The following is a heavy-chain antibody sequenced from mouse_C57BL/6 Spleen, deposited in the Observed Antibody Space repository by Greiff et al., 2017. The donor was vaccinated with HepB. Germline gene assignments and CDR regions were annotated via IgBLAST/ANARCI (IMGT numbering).Heavy chain of an antibody. Sequence: VQLQQSGPELVKPGASVKISCKASGYAFSSSWMNWVKQRPGKGLEWIGRIYPGDGDTNYNGKFKGKATLTADKSSSTAYMQLSSLTSEDSAVYFCARWEFTTVVDWYCDVWGTGTTVTVSS. D-gene: IGHD1-1*01. CDR1: GYAFSSSW. V-gene: IGHV1-82*01. J-gene: IGHJ1*03. CDR2: IYPGDGDT. CDR3: ARWEFTTVVDWYCDV.